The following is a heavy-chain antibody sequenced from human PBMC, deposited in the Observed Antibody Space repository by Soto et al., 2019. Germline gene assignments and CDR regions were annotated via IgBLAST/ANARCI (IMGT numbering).Heavy chain of an antibody. CDR1: GFTFSSYA. CDR3: ARGWWSSSWYESPGYFDY. CDR2: ISYDGSNK. V-gene: IGHV3-30-3*01. Sequence: PGGSLRLSCAASGFTFSSYAMHWVRQAPGKGLEWVAVISYDGSNKYYADSVKGRFTISRDNSKNTLYLQMNSLRAEDTAVYYCARGWWSSSWYESPGYFDYWGQGTLVTVSS. J-gene: IGHJ4*02. D-gene: IGHD6-13*01.